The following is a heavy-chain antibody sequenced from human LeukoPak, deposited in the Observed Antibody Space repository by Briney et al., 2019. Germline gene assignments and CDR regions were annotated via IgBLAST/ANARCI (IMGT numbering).Heavy chain of an antibody. CDR2: IRYDGSNK. Sequence: PGRSLRLSCAASGFTFSSYGMHWVRQAPGKGLEWVAVIRYDGSNKYYADSVKGRFTISRDNSKNTLYLQMNSLRAEDTAVYYCARAGYGSGSYPIDYWGQGTLVTVSS. J-gene: IGHJ4*02. CDR1: GFTFSSYG. CDR3: ARAGYGSGSYPIDY. D-gene: IGHD3-10*01. V-gene: IGHV3-33*01.